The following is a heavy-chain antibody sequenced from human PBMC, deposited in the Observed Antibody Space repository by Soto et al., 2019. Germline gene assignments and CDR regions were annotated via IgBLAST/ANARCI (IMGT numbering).Heavy chain of an antibody. CDR1: GFTFSSYG. D-gene: IGHD6-13*01. Sequence: QVQLVESGGGVVQPGRSLRLSCAASGFTFSSYGMHWVRQAPGKGLEWVAVISYDGSNKYYADSVKGRFTISRDNSKKTLYLQMNRLKAKETAVYYCANAGSSGWYSLRTTWYFDLWGRGTLVTVSS. CDR2: ISYDGSNK. CDR3: ANAGSSGWYSLRTTWYFDL. J-gene: IGHJ2*01. V-gene: IGHV3-30*18.